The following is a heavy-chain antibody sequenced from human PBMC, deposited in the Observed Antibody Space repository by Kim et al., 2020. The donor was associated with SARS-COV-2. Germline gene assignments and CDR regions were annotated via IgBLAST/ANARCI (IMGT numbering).Heavy chain of an antibody. CDR1: GGSISSSNW. Sequence: SETLSLTCAVSGGSISSSNWWSWVRQPPGKGLEWIGEIYHSGSTNYNPSLKSRVTISVDKSKNQFSLKLSSVTAADTAVYYCAYNWNYGDPTASDHYGMDVWGQGTTVTVSS. V-gene: IGHV4-4*02. D-gene: IGHD1-7*01. CDR2: IYHSGST. J-gene: IGHJ6*02. CDR3: AYNWNYGDPTASDHYGMDV.